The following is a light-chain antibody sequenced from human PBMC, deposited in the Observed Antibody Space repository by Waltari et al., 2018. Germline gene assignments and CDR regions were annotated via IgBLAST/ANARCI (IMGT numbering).Light chain of an antibody. CDR1: QGSSDY. V-gene: IGKV1-27*01. J-gene: IGKJ3*01. CDR2: AAS. Sequence: DMQMTQSPSSLSASVGDRVTITCRASQGSSDYVAWYQQKSGKGPKLLIYAASTLQSGVPSRFSGSGSGTDFTLTISSLQPEDVATYYCQNYNNAPFTFGPGTKVDIK. CDR3: QNYNNAPFT.